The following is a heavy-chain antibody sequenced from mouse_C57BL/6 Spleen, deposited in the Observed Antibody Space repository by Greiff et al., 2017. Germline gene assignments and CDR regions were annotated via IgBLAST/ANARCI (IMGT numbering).Heavy chain of an antibody. Sequence: QVQLQQSGAELVRPGASVTLSCKASGYTFTDYEMHWVKQTPVHGLEWIGAIDPETGGTAYNQKFKGKAILTADKSSSTAYMELRSLTSEDSAVYYCTSGRRSTWFAYWGQGTLVTVSA. V-gene: IGHV1-15*01. J-gene: IGHJ3*01. CDR1: GYTFTDYE. CDR2: IDPETGGT. CDR3: TSGRRSTWFAY.